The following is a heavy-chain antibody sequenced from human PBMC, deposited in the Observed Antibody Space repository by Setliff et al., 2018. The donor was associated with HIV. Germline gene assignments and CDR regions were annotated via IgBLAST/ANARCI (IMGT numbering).Heavy chain of an antibody. CDR2: ISAYNGNT. Sequence: VSCKASGYTFTSYGISWVRQAPGQGLEWMGWISAYNGNTHYAQRLQGRVTMTTDTSTRTAYMELRSLRSDDTAVYYCARQFLDWSNDYYSRYYMDVWGKGTTVTVSS. J-gene: IGHJ6*03. CDR1: GYTFTSYG. CDR3: ARQFLDWSNDYYSRYYMDV. V-gene: IGHV1-18*01. D-gene: IGHD3-3*01.